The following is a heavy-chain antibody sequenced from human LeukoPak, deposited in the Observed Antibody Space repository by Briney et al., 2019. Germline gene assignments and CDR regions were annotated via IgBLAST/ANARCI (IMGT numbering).Heavy chain of an antibody. D-gene: IGHD6-19*01. J-gene: IGHJ4*02. CDR3: ARVIAVAGGVPPRYFDY. Sequence: SEALSLTCAVYGGSFSGYYWSWIRQPPGKGLEWIGEINHSGSTNYNPSLKSRVTVSVDTSKNQFSLKLSSVTAADTAMYYCARVIAVAGGVPPRYFDYWGQGTLVTVSS. CDR1: GGSFSGYY. V-gene: IGHV4-34*01. CDR2: INHSGST.